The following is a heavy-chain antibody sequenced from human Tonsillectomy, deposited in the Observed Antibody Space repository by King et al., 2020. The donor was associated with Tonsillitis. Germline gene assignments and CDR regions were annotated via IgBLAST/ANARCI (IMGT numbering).Heavy chain of an antibody. Sequence: VQLVESGGGLVQPGGSLRLSCAASGFDFSIFDMHWVRQASGKGLEWVSGIGVAGDTYYAGSVKGRFSISRENAKNSLYLQMNSLRDEDTAVYYCAKDPEAAPTMLTYNWFDTWGQGTLVTVSS. CDR2: IGVAGDT. V-gene: IGHV3-13*01. CDR1: GFDFSIFD. J-gene: IGHJ5*02. D-gene: IGHD3-10*02. CDR3: AKDPEAAPTMLTYNWFDT.